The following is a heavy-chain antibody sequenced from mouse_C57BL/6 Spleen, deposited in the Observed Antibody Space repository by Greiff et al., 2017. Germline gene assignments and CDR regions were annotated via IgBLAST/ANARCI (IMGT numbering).Heavy chain of an antibody. J-gene: IGHJ4*01. CDR2: IDPSDSET. CDR3: AHTAQAYAMDY. D-gene: IGHD3-2*02. CDR1: GYTFTSYW. V-gene: IGHV1-52*01. Sequence: QVQLQQPGAELVRPGSSVKLSCKASGYTFTSYWMHWVKQRPIQGLEWIGNIDPSDSETHYNQKFKDKATLTVDKSSSTAYMQLSSLTSEDSAVYYCAHTAQAYAMDYWGQGTSVTVSS.